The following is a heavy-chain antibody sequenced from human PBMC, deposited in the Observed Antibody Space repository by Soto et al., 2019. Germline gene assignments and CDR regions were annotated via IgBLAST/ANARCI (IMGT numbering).Heavy chain of an antibody. CDR3: ARPYGGNSPLFDY. D-gene: IGHD2-21*02. V-gene: IGHV5-51*01. CDR2: IYPGGSDT. J-gene: IGHJ4*01. CDR1: GYIFSSYW. Sequence: GESLKISCKGSGYIFSSYWIGWVRQVPGKGLEWMGNIYPGGSDTRYSPSFQGQVTISIDKSINTAYLQWSSLRASDTAMYYCARPYGGNSPLFDYWGQGTLVTVSS.